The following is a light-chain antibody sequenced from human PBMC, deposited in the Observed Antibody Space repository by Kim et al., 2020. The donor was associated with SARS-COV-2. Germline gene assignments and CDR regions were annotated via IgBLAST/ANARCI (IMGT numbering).Light chain of an antibody. Sequence: ESPGQTARFTCSGDKLGDKYACWYQQKPGQSPVLVIYQDSKRPSGIPERFSGSNSGNTATLTISGTQAMDEADYYCQAWDSSTAVFGGGTQLTVL. CDR1: KLGDKY. CDR3: QAWDSSTAV. CDR2: QDS. J-gene: IGLJ3*02. V-gene: IGLV3-1*01.